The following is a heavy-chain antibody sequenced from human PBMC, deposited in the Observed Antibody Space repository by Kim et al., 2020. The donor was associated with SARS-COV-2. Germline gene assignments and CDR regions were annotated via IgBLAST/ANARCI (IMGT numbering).Heavy chain of an antibody. J-gene: IGHJ4*02. D-gene: IGHD3-22*01. Sequence: GGSLRLSCAASGFTFSNAWMSWVRQAPGKGLEWVGRIKSKTDGGTTDYAAPVKGRFTISRDDSKNTLYLQMNSLKTEDTAVYYCTSTTYYYDSSGYYPRSYWGQGTLVTVSS. CDR1: GFTFSNAW. V-gene: IGHV3-15*01. CDR2: IKSKTDGGTT. CDR3: TSTTYYYDSSGYYPRSY.